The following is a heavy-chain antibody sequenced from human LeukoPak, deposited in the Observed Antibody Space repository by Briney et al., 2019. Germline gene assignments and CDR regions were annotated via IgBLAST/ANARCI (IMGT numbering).Heavy chain of an antibody. Sequence: GGSLTLSCAASGFPFSSYSMNWVRQAPGKGLEWVSYICSSSSTIYHEDPVKGRYTSSKDNAKNSLYLQMDSLGDEDTAVYYCARDHCLVDSVRFDPWGQGTLVTVSS. J-gene: IGHJ5*02. CDR1: GFPFSSYS. D-gene: IGHD2-21*01. V-gene: IGHV3-48*02. CDR3: ARDHCLVDSVRFDP. CDR2: ICSSSSTI.